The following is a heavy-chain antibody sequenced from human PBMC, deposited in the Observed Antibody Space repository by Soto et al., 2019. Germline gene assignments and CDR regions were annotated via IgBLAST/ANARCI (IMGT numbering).Heavy chain of an antibody. J-gene: IGHJ4*02. CDR3: AIAEGGIFDH. Sequence: QLQLQESGSGLVKPSQTLSLTCAVSGGSISSGGYSWSWIRQPPGKGLEWIGYIYHSGSSYYNSSRKSPVTISVDRSKHQWTLKLSSVTAADTAVYCCAIAEGGIFDHWGQGTLVTVSS. CDR2: IYHSGSS. V-gene: IGHV4-30-2*01. CDR1: GGSISSGGYS.